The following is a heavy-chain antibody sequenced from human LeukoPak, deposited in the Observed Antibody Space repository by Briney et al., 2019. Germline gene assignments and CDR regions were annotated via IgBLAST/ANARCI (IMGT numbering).Heavy chain of an antibody. Sequence: PSETLSLTCTVSGGSISSYYWSWIRQPPGKGLEWIGYIYYSGSTNYNPSFKSRVTISVDTSKNQFSLKLSSVTAADTAVYYCARGKGSYSDYYYGMDVWGQGTTVTVSS. J-gene: IGHJ6*02. CDR1: GGSISSYY. V-gene: IGHV4-59*01. CDR3: ARGKGSYSDYYYGMDV. D-gene: IGHD1-26*01. CDR2: IYYSGST.